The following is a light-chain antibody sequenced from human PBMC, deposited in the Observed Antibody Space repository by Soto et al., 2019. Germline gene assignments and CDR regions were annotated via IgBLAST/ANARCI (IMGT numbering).Light chain of an antibody. V-gene: IGLV1-47*02. Sequence: QSVLTQPPSASGTPGQRVTVSCSGSSSNIGSNYVYWYQHLPGTAPKLLIYSNNQRPSGVPDRFSGSKSGTSASLAISGLRSEDEADYYCNSYTSRYTVVLGTGTKVTVL. CDR1: SSNIGSNY. J-gene: IGLJ1*01. CDR2: SNN. CDR3: NSYTSRYTVV.